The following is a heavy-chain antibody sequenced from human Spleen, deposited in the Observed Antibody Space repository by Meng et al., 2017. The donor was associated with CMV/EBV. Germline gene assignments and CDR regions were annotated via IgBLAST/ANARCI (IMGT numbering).Heavy chain of an antibody. V-gene: IGHV1-8*01. J-gene: IGHJ6*02. CDR3: AREAFHWNDASYDYGMDV. CDR1: GYTFTSYD. Sequence: ASVQVSCKASGYTFTSYDVNWVRQATGQGLEWMGWMNPNSGNTGYAQKFQGRVTMTRNTSISTAYMELSSLRSEDTAVYYCAREAFHWNDASYDYGMDVWGQGTTVTVSS. CDR2: MNPNSGNT. D-gene: IGHD1-1*01.